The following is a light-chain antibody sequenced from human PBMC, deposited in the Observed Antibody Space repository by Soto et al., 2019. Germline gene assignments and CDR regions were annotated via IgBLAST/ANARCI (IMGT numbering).Light chain of an antibody. Sequence: QSALTQPASVSGSPGQSIAISCTGTSSDVGSHNHVSWYQQYPGKAPKLMIYEGSNRPSGVSARFSGSKFGSTASLTISGLQAEDEADYYCNSLSAAGSSYVFGPGTKVTVL. V-gene: IGLV2-14*01. CDR3: NSLSAAGSSYV. J-gene: IGLJ1*01. CDR2: EGS. CDR1: SSDVGSHNH.